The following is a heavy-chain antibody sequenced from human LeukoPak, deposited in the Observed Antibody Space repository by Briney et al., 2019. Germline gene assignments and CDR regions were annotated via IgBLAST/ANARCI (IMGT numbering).Heavy chain of an antibody. CDR2: ISGSGGST. CDR1: GFTFSSYG. Sequence: GGTLRLSCAASGFTFSSYGMSWVRQAPGKGLEWVSAISGSGGSTYYADSVKGRFTISRDNSKNTLYLQMNSLRAEDTAVYYCAKVVVSSGSYNDYWGQGTLVTVSS. J-gene: IGHJ4*02. D-gene: IGHD3-10*01. CDR3: AKVVVSSGSYNDY. V-gene: IGHV3-23*01.